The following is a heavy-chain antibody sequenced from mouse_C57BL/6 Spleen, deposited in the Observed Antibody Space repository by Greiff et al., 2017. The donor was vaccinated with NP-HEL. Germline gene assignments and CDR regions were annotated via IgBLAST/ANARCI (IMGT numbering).Heavy chain of an antibody. CDR1: GYSFSSYW. CDR3: ARSLYYCGSSHYFDY. D-gene: IGHD1-1*01. V-gene: IGHV1-80*01. Sequence: VQLQQSGAELVKPGASVKISCKASGYSFSSYWMNWVKQRPGKGLEWIGQIYPGDGDTKYNGKFKGKATLTADKTSSTAYMQLSSLTSEDSAVYFFARSLYYCGSSHYFDYWGQGTTLTVSS. J-gene: IGHJ2*01. CDR2: IYPGDGDT.